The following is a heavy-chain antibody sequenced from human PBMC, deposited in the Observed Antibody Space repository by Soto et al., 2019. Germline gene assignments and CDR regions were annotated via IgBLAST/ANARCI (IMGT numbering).Heavy chain of an antibody. Sequence: QVQLVESGGGLVKPGGSLRLSRAASGFTFSDYYMSWIRQAPWKGLEGVSYISSGSTYTNYADSVKGRSTISRDNAKNSLYLQMNSMRAEDTAVYYCARDPYYDFGAPSEYYFDYWGQGTLVTVSS. CDR2: ISSGSTYT. D-gene: IGHD3-3*01. J-gene: IGHJ4*02. CDR1: GFTFSDYY. V-gene: IGHV3-11*06. CDR3: ARDPYYDFGAPSEYYFDY.